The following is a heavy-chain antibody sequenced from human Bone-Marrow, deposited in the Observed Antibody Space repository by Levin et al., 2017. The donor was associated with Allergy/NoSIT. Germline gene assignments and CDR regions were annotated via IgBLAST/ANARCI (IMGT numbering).Heavy chain of an antibody. D-gene: IGHD2-2*01. J-gene: IGHJ6*02. Sequence: GGSLRLSCAASGFTFSSYWMSWVRQAPGKGLEWVANIKQDGSEKYYVDSVKGRFTISRDNAKNSLYLQMNSLRAEDTAVYYCAKDIVVVPAARYRVYYYYGMDVWGQGTTVTVSS. V-gene: IGHV3-7*04. CDR2: IKQDGSEK. CDR1: GFTFSSYW. CDR3: AKDIVVVPAARYRVYYYYGMDV.